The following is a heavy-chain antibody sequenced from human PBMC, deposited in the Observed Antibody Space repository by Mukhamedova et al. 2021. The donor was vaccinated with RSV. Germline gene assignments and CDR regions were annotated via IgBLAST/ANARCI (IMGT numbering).Heavy chain of an antibody. D-gene: IGHD3-16*02. CDR3: ARYRYESDAFDI. CDR2: ISSSGSTI. Sequence: APGKGLEWVSYISSSGSTIYYADSVKGRFTISRDNAKNSLYLQMNSLRAEDTPVYYCARYRYESDAFDIWGQGTLVTVSS. J-gene: IGHJ3*02. V-gene: IGHV3-48*03.